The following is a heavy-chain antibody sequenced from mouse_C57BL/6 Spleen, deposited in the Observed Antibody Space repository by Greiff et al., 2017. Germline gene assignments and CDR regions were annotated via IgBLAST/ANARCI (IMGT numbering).Heavy chain of an antibody. Sequence: EVKLVESGGGLVKPGGSLKLSCAASGFTFSDYGMHWVRQAPEKGLEWVAYISSGSSTIYYADTVKGRFTISSDNAKNTLFLQRTSLRSEDTAMYYGATYHPPGYYFDYWGQGTTLTVSS. V-gene: IGHV5-17*01. CDR1: GFTFSDYG. CDR3: ATYHPPGYYFDY. CDR2: ISSGSSTI. D-gene: IGHD1-2*01. J-gene: IGHJ2*01.